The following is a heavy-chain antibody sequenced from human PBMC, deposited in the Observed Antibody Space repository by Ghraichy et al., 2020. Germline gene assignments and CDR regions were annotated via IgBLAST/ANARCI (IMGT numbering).Heavy chain of an antibody. D-gene: IGHD3-22*01. V-gene: IGHV4-31*02. Sequence: SQTLSLTCTVSGGSISSGGYYWSWIRQHPGKGLEWIGYIYYSGSTYYNPSLKSRVTISVDTSKNQFSLKLSSVTAADTAVYYCARSPPRRYYYDSSGYYWYFDLWGRGTLVTVSS. CDR1: GGSISSGGYY. J-gene: IGHJ2*01. CDR2: IYYSGST. CDR3: ARSPPRRYYYDSSGYYWYFDL.